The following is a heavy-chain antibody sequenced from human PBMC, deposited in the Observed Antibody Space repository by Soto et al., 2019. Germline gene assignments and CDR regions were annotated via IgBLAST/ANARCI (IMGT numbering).Heavy chain of an antibody. CDR3: TRVLGALGNRWYLDL. Sequence: QVQLQESGPGLVKPSETLSLICAVSGGSISRSNWWSWVRQPPGKGLEWIGEIYHSGLTDYNPSLHSLIPMSIDKSKNQFSLNLTPVTAADTAIYSCTRVLGALGNRWYLDLWGRGTLVSVSS. J-gene: IGHJ2*01. CDR2: IYHSGLT. V-gene: IGHV4-4*02. CDR1: GGSISRSNW. D-gene: IGHD2-15*01.